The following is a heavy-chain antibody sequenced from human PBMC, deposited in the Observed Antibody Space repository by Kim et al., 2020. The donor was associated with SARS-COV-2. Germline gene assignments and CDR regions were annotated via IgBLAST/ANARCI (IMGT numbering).Heavy chain of an antibody. V-gene: IGHV3-23*01. J-gene: IGHJ6*03. CDR3: AKGSTWGYDFWSGYPNSPMFDYYYYYMDV. D-gene: IGHD3-3*01. CDR2: ISGSGGST. Sequence: GGSLRLSCAASGFTFSSYAMSWVRQAPGKGLEWVSAISGSGGSTYYADSVKGRFTISRDNSKNTLYLQMNSLRAEDTAVYYCAKGSTWGYDFWSGYPNSPMFDYYYYYMDVWGKGTTVTVSS. CDR1: GFTFSSYA.